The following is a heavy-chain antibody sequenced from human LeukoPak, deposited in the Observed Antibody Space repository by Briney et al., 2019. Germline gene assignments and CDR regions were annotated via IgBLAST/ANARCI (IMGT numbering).Heavy chain of an antibody. CDR1: GFTFSSYS. D-gene: IGHD6-13*01. J-gene: IGHJ5*02. CDR3: ARGRPSIAAAVDWFDP. V-gene: IGHV3-21*01. CDR2: ISSGSSYK. Sequence: PGGSLRLSCAASGFTFSSYSMNWVRQAPGKGLEWVSSISSGSSYKYYADSVRGRFTISRDNAKSSLYLQMNSLRAEDTAVYYCARGRPSIAAAVDWFDPWGQGTLVSVSS.